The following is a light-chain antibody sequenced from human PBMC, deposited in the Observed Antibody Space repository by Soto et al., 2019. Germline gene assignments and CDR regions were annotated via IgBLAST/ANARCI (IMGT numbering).Light chain of an antibody. V-gene: IGLV7-43*01. J-gene: IGLJ2*01. CDR1: TGAVTSGYY. CDR3: LLYYGGAQLGV. CDR2: STS. Sequence: QTVVTQEPSLTVSPGGTVTLTCASSTGAVTSGYYPNWFQQKPGQAPRALIYSTSNKPSWTPARFSGSLLGGKAALPLSGVQPEDDDEYYCLLYYGGAQLGVFGGGTKLTVL.